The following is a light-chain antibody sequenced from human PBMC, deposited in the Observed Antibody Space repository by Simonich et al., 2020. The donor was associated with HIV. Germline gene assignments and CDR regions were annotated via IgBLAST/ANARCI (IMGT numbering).Light chain of an antibody. J-gene: IGKJ1*01. CDR1: QSVSSN. V-gene: IGKV3-11*01. CDR2: GAS. Sequence: IVMTQSPASLSVSPGERATLSCRASQSVSSNLAWYQQKAGQAPRLLIYGASNRATVIPARLSGSGSGTDFTLTISSLEPEDFAIYYCQQRSHWPTFGQGTKVEIK. CDR3: QQRSHWPT.